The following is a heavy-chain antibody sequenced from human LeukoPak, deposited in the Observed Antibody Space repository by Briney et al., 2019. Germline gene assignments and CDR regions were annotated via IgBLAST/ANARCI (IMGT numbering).Heavy chain of an antibody. CDR3: AAEGSSGFDY. CDR2: IYYSGST. D-gene: IGHD6-19*01. CDR1: GASISNYY. Sequence: SETLSLTCTVSGASISNYYWSWIRQPPGKGLEWIGYIYYSGSTNYNPSLKSRVTISAGTSKNQFSLRLSSVTAADTAVYYCAAEGSSGFDYWGQGTLVTVSS. V-gene: IGHV4-59*01. J-gene: IGHJ4*02.